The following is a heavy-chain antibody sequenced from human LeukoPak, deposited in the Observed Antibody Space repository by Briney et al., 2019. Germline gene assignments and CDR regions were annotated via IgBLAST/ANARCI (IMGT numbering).Heavy chain of an antibody. D-gene: IGHD3-22*01. J-gene: IGHJ4*02. CDR1: GFTFSSYG. CDR2: IWYDGSNK. Sequence: GGSLRLSCAASGFTFSSYGMHWVRQAPGKGPEWVAVIWYDGSNKYYADSVKGRFTISRDNSKNTLYLQMNSLRAEDTAVYYCARGATYYYDSSGYYNFDYWGQGTLVTVSS. CDR3: ARGATYYYDSSGYYNFDY. V-gene: IGHV3-33*01.